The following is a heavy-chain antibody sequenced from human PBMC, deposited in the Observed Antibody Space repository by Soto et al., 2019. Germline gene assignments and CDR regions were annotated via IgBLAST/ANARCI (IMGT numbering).Heavy chain of an antibody. CDR1: GGTFSSYA. CDR3: ARVGRYSGYDFLYYYGMDV. J-gene: IGHJ6*02. CDR2: IIPIFGTA. V-gene: IGHV1-69*06. Sequence: QVQLVQSGAEVKKPGSSVKGSCKASGGTFSSYAISWVRQAPGQGLEWMGGIIPIFGTANYAQKFQGRVTITADKATSSGYMELSSLRSEDRAVYYCARVGRYSGYDFLYYYGMDVWGQVTTVTVSS. D-gene: IGHD5-12*01.